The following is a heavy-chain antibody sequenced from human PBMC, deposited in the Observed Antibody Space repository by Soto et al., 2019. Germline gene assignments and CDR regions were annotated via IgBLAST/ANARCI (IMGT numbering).Heavy chain of an antibody. J-gene: IGHJ4*02. V-gene: IGHV3-30-3*01. D-gene: IGHD3-16*01. CDR3: ARDGGAY. CDR1: GFTFSSYD. CDR2: MSYDGSNK. Sequence: QVQLVESGGGVVQPGRSLRLSCAASGFTFSSYDMHWVRRAPGKGLEWMAVMSYDGSNKYYADSVKGRFTISSDNSTNTLHLRMNRLRPEDTARYYCARDGGAYWGQGALVRVSS.